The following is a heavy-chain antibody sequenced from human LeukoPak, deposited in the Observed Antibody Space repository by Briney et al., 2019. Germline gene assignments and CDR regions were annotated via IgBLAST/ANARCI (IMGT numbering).Heavy chain of an antibody. D-gene: IGHD6-13*01. CDR2: ISYSGST. J-gene: IGHJ4*02. V-gene: IGHV4-59*12. CDR1: GGSISSYY. CDR3: ARVPVAAAGTPPDY. Sequence: SETLSLTCTVSGGSISSYYWNWIRQPPGKGLEWIGHISYSGSTNYNPSLKSRVTISVDKSKNQFSLKLSSVTAADTAVYYCARVPVAAAGTPPDYWGQGTLVTVSS.